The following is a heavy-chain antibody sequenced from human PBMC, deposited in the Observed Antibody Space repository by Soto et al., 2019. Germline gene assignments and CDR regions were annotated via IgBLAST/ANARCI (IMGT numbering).Heavy chain of an antibody. CDR2: IKQDGIEK. J-gene: IGHJ4*02. CDR1: GFTFSSYW. CDR3: AKSLSAIPGDS. V-gene: IGHV3-7*05. Sequence: EVQLVESGGGLVQSGGSLRLSCAASGFTFSSYWMSWVRQGPGKGPEWVASIKQDGIEKYYVDSVKGRFTISRDNARNSLYLQMTSLRAEDTAVYHCAKSLSAIPGDSWGQGTLVTVSS. D-gene: IGHD2-2*01.